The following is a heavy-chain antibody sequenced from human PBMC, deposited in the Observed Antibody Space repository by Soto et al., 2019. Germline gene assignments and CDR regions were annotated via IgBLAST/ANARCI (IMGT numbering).Heavy chain of an antibody. Sequence: QVQLVESGGGVDQPGRSLRVSCAASGFTFSSYGMHWVRQAPGKGLEWVAVISYDGSNKYYADSVKGRFTISRDNSKNTLYLQMNSLTAEDTAVYYCAKTGTYYYDSSGYYSYYGMDVWGQGTTVTVSS. V-gene: IGHV3-30*18. CDR3: AKTGTYYYDSSGYYSYYGMDV. J-gene: IGHJ6*02. CDR2: ISYDGSNK. D-gene: IGHD3-22*01. CDR1: GFTFSSYG.